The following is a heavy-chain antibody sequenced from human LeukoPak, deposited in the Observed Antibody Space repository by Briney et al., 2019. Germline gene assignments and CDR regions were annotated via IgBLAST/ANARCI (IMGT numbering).Heavy chain of an antibody. D-gene: IGHD3-10*01. CDR1: GFTFSSYG. Sequence: SGGSLRRSCAASGFTFSSYGVHWVRQAPGKGLEWVAVIWYDGSNKYYADSVKGRFTISRDNSKNTLYLQMNSLRAEDTAVYYCARDQVDGSGNYGMDVWGKGTTVTVSS. CDR3: ARDQVDGSGNYGMDV. J-gene: IGHJ6*04. V-gene: IGHV3-33*01. CDR2: IWYDGSNK.